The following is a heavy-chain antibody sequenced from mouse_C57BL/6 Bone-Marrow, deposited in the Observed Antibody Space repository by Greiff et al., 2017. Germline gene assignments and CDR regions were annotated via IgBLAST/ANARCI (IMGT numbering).Heavy chain of an antibody. CDR3: ARLAAQATGFAY. J-gene: IGHJ3*01. CDR2: IYPRSGNT. Sequence: QVQLQQSGAELARPGASVKLSCKASGYTFTSYGISWVKQRTGQGLEWIGEIYPRSGNTYYNEKFKGKATLTADKSSSTAYMELRSLTSEDSAVYFCARLAAQATGFAYWGQGTLVTVSA. V-gene: IGHV1-81*01. CDR1: GYTFTSYG. D-gene: IGHD3-2*02.